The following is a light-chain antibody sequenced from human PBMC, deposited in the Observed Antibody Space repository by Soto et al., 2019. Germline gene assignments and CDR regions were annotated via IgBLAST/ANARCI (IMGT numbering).Light chain of an antibody. J-gene: IGKJ1*01. CDR2: GAS. Sequence: EIVLTQSPGTLSLSPGERATLSCRASQSVSNNLAWYHQKPGQAPRVLIYGASIRATGVPARFSGSGSGTEFTLTISSLQSEDFALFYCQQYYNWPLTFGQGTKVEIK. CDR1: QSVSNN. CDR3: QQYYNWPLT. V-gene: IGKV3-15*01.